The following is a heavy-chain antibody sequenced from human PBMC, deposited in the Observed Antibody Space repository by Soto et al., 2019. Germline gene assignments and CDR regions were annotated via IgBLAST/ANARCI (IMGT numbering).Heavy chain of an antibody. Sequence: EVQLLESGGGLEQPGGSLRLSCAASGFIFSSYAMNWVRQGPGKGLEWVSGISGSGVSAYYADSVKGRFSISRDNSKNTLYLQMNSLRAEDTAIYYCVKVRGGFYTYYFDYWGQGTLVTVSS. V-gene: IGHV3-23*01. J-gene: IGHJ4*02. D-gene: IGHD3-10*01. CDR2: ISGSGVSA. CDR1: GFIFSSYA. CDR3: VKVRGGFYTYYFDY.